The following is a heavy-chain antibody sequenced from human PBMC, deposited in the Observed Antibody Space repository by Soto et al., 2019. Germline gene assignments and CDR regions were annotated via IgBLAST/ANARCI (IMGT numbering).Heavy chain of an antibody. V-gene: IGHV3-23*01. Sequence: PGGSLRLSCAALGFTFSSYVMSWVRQAPGKGLEWVSTIGTSTHYADSVKGRFTISRDNSRNTLYLQMNSLRAEDTAVYYCAKRFMTSGPYVYFEYWGQGTLVTVSS. CDR1: GFTFSSYV. J-gene: IGHJ4*02. D-gene: IGHD1-26*01. CDR2: IGTST. CDR3: AKRFMTSGPYVYFEY.